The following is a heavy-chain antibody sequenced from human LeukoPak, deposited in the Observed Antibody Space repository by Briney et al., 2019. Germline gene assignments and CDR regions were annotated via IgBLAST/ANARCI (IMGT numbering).Heavy chain of an antibody. CDR2: IYSGGST. Sequence: GGSLRLSCAASGFTVSSNYMSWVRQAPGKGLEWVSIIYSGGSTYYTDSVRGRFIISRDISKNTLYLQMNSLRAEDTAVYYCARVGDCGRASCYAIDYWGQGTMDTVSS. J-gene: IGHJ3*01. CDR3: ARVGDCGRASCYAIDY. D-gene: IGHD2-2*01. CDR1: GFTVSSNY. V-gene: IGHV3-66*01.